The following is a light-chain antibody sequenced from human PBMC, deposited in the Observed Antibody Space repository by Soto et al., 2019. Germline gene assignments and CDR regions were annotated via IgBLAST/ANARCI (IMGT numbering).Light chain of an antibody. J-gene: IGKJ1*01. CDR1: QSVSSN. CDR3: QQYNNWPGGT. V-gene: IGKV3-15*01. CDR2: GAS. Sequence: EIVMTQSPATLSVSPGERATLSCRASQSVSSNLAWYQQKPGQAPRLLIYGASTRATGIPARFSGSGSGTEFTLTISSLQFEDFAVYYCQQYNNWPGGTFGQGTKVEIK.